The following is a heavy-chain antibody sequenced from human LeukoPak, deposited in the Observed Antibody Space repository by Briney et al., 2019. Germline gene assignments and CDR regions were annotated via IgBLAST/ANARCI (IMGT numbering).Heavy chain of an antibody. V-gene: IGHV3-53*04. CDR3: TTDLGGSYGYEVLHIAY. CDR1: GFTVSDNY. J-gene: IGHJ4*02. Sequence: GGSLRLSCAASGFTVSDNYMSWVRQAPGKGLEWVSVIYSGGSIYYTDSVKGRFTISRHNSKNTLYLQMNSLRTEDTAVYYCTTDLGGSYGYEVLHIAYWGQGTLVTASS. CDR2: IYSGGSI. D-gene: IGHD5-18*01.